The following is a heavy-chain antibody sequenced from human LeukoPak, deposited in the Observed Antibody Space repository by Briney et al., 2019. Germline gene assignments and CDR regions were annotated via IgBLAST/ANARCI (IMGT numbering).Heavy chain of an antibody. CDR2: IYHSGST. CDR1: GHSISSGYY. D-gene: IGHD1-26*01. V-gene: IGHV4-38-2*01. J-gene: IGHJ3*02. CDR3: ASPYSGSYPHGAFDI. Sequence: SETLSLTCAVSGHSISSGYYWGWIRQPPGKGLEWIGSIYHSGSTYYNPSLKSRVTISVDTSKNQFSLKLSSVTAADTAVYYCASPYSGSYPHGAFDIWGQGTMVTVSS.